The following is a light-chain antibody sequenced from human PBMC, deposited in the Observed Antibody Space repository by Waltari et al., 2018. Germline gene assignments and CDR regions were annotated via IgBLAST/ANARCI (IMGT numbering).Light chain of an antibody. J-gene: IGKJ1*01. CDR3: QQGSAFPPT. V-gene: IGKV1-12*01. Sequence: EIQMTQSPSSVSASAGDTVSITCRASQAISSWLAWYQQKPGVSPNLLIYHASNLQSGVPSRFSGSGSGTDFTLTISSLRPEDSATYYCQQGSAFPPTFGQGTKVEV. CDR2: HAS. CDR1: QAISSW.